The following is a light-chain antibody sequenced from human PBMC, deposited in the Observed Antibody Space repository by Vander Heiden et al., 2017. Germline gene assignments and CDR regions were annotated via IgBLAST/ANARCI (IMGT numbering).Light chain of an antibody. CDR3: QQSYSNHTWT. J-gene: IGKJ1*01. V-gene: IGKV1-39*01. Sequence: DIQMTQSPSSLSASVGDRVTITCRASQSISSYLNWYQQKPGKAPKLLIYAASSLQSGVPSRFSGSGYGTDFTLTISSRQPEDFATYYCQQSYSNHTWTFGQGTKVEIK. CDR2: AAS. CDR1: QSISSY.